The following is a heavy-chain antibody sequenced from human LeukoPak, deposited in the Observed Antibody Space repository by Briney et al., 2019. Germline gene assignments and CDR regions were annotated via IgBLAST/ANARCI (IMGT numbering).Heavy chain of an antibody. CDR2: IIPIFGTA. CDR3: ATSNNGYSSGWTLDY. D-gene: IGHD6-19*01. CDR1: VGTFSSYA. V-gene: IGHV1-69*05. J-gene: IGHJ4*02. Sequence: SVMVSCKPSVGTFSSYAISWVRHAPGQELEWMGRIIPIFGTANDAQKFQGRVTITTDESTSTAYMELSSLRSEDTAVYYCATSNNGYSSGWTLDYWGQGTLVTVSS.